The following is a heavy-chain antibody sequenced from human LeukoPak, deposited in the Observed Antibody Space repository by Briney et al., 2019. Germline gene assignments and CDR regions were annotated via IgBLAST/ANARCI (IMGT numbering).Heavy chain of an antibody. V-gene: IGHV3-23*01. J-gene: IGHJ4*02. CDR2: IDSTGAYT. CDR1: GFTFSSYT. D-gene: IGHD6-25*01. CDR3: AKGSAAGRPYYFDY. Sequence: GGSLRLSCAVSGFTFSSYTMSWVRQAPGKGLEWVSAIDSTGAYTWYADSVKGRFTISKDSSKTILYLQMNSLRAEDAAVYFCAKGSAAGRPYYFDYWGQGTLVTVSS.